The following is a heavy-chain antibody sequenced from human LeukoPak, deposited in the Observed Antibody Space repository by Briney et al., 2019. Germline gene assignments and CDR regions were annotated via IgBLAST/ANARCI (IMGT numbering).Heavy chain of an antibody. D-gene: IGHD2-2*01. CDR3: ARTLGYCSSTSCYLFDY. Sequence: SETLSLTCSVSGGSISTYYWNWIRQPPGKGLEWIGYVYNSGSRNYNPSLKSRVTLSVDTSKNQFSLKLGSVTATDTAVYYCARTLGYCSSTSCYLFDYWGQGTLVTVSS. CDR2: VYNSGSR. V-gene: IGHV4-59*01. J-gene: IGHJ4*02. CDR1: GGSISTYY.